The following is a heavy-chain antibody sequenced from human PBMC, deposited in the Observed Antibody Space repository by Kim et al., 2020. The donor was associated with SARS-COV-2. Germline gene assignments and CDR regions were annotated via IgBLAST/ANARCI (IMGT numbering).Heavy chain of an antibody. CDR3: ARVIAGSSLLSDY. J-gene: IGHJ4*02. CDR2: IYHSGST. CDR1: GGSISSSNW. Sequence: SETLSLTCAVSGGSISSSNWWSWVRQPPGKGLEWIGEIYHSGSTNYNPSLKSRVTISVDKSKNQFSLKLSSVTAADTAVYYCARVIAGSSLLSDYWGQGTLVTVSS. V-gene: IGHV4-4*02. D-gene: IGHD6-6*01.